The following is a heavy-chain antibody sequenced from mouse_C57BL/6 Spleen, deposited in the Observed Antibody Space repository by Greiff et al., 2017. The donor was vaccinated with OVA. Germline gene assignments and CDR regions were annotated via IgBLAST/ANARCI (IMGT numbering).Heavy chain of an antibody. V-gene: IGHV1-82*01. CDR1: GYAFSSSW. J-gene: IGHJ4*01. CDR3: ARWDYDYDIYYARDY. D-gene: IGHD2-4*01. CDR2: IYPGDGDT. Sequence: QVQLQQSGPELVKPGASVKISCKASGYAFSSSWMNWVKQRPGKGLVWIGRIYPGDGDTNYNGKFKGKATLTADKSSSTAYMQLSSLTSEDSAVYVCARWDYDYDIYYARDYWGQGTSVTVSS.